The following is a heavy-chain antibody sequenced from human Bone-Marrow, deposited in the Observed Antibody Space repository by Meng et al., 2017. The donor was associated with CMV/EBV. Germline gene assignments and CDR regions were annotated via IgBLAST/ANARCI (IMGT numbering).Heavy chain of an antibody. Sequence: GESLKISCAASGFTFSNAWMSWVRQAPGKGLEWVGRIKSKTDGGTTDYAAPVKGRFTISRDDSKNTLYLQMNSLRAEDTAVYYCASLIVVVPAGIYYGMDVWGQGTTVTVSS. D-gene: IGHD2-2*01. CDR1: GFTFSNAW. CDR2: IKSKTDGGTT. J-gene: IGHJ6*02. CDR3: ASLIVVVPAGIYYGMDV. V-gene: IGHV3-15*01.